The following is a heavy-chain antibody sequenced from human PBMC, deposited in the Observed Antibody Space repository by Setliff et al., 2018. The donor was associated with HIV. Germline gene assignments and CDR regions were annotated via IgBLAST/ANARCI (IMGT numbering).Heavy chain of an antibody. D-gene: IGHD2-21*02. CDR1: GYSISSGYY. CDR2: IYHSGST. V-gene: IGHV4-38-2*02. CDR3: ARAMRGVVVTNMYYYYGMDV. J-gene: IGHJ6*02. Sequence: SETLSLTCTVSGYSISSGYYWGWIRQPPGKGLEWIGSIYHSGSTYYNPSLKNRVTISVDPSKNQFSLKLSSVTAADTAVYYWARAMRGVVVTNMYYYYGMDVWGQGTTVTVSS.